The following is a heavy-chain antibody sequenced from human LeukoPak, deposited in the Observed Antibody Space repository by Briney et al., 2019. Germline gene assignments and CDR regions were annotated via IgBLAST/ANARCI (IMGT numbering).Heavy chain of an antibody. CDR3: ARSGYSSGWYESV. J-gene: IGHJ4*02. CDR1: GGSFSGYY. Sequence: PSETLSLTCAAYGGSFSGYYWSWIRQPPGKGLEWIGEINHSGSTNYNPSLKSRVTISVDTSKNQFSLKLSSVTAADTAVYYCARSGYSSGWYESVWGQGTLVTVSS. CDR2: INHSGST. V-gene: IGHV4-34*01. D-gene: IGHD6-19*01.